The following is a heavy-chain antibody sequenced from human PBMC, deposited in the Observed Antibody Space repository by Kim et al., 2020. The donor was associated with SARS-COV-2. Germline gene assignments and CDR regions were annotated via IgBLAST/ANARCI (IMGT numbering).Heavy chain of an antibody. V-gene: IGHV3-23*01. CDR3: AKGSHGARPYYFDY. Sequence: GGSLRLSCAASGFTFSNYAMSWVRQAPGKGLEWVSAITGSGGSTYYADSVKGRFTISRDNSKNTLYLQVNSLRAEDTAVYYCAKGSHGARPYYFDYWGQGTLVTVSS. CDR1: GFTFSNYA. CDR2: ITGSGGST. D-gene: IGHD4-17*01. J-gene: IGHJ4*02.